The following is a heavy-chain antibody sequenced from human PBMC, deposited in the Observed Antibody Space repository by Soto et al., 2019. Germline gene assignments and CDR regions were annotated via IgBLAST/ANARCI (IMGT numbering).Heavy chain of an antibody. CDR3: AIVWFGELTNAFDI. D-gene: IGHD3-10*01. Sequence: VQLVESGGGVVQPGRSLRLSCAASGFTFSSYGMHWVRQAPGKGLEWVAVIWYDGSNKYYADSVKGRFTISRDNSKNTLYLQMNSLRAEDTAVYYCAIVWFGELTNAFDIWGQGTMVTVSS. J-gene: IGHJ3*02. V-gene: IGHV3-33*01. CDR2: IWYDGSNK. CDR1: GFTFSSYG.